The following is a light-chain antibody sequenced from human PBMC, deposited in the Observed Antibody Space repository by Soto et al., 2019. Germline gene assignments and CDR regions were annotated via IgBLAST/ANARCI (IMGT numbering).Light chain of an antibody. Sequence: QLVLTQPPSASGTPGQRVTISCSGSTSNIGSNTVNWYHHLPGTAPKLLIYSHNQRPSGVPDRFSGSRSGTSASLAISGLQSDDEADYYCAAWYDSLNGVVFGGGIQLTVL. CDR2: SHN. CDR1: TSNIGSNT. J-gene: IGLJ2*01. V-gene: IGLV1-44*01. CDR3: AAWYDSLNGVV.